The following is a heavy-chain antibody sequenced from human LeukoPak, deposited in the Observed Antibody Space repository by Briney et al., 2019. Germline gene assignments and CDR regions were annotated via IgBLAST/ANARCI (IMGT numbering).Heavy chain of an antibody. CDR3: ARGGGAPDY. CDR1: GFTFSSYS. D-gene: IGHD3-16*01. CDR2: ISSSSTYM. V-gene: IGHV3-21*01. J-gene: IGHJ4*02. Sequence: NPGGSLRRSCAASGFTFSSYSMNWVRQAPGKGLEWVSLISSSSTYMYYADSLKGRFTISRDNAKNSLYLQMNSLSAEDTAVYYCARGGGAPDYWGQGTLVTVSS.